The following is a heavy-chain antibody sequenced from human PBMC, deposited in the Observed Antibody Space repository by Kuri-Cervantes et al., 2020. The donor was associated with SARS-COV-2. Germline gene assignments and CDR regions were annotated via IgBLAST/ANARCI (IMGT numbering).Heavy chain of an antibody. CDR3: ARATLTMNFDY. Sequence: SCAVSGGSISNGGYSWIWIRQPPGKGLEYIGYIFHSGTAYYNPSLKSRVAMSADRSKSQFSLNLRSVTAADTAVYYCARATLTMNFDYWGPGALVTVSS. J-gene: IGHJ4*02. D-gene: IGHD3-3*01. V-gene: IGHV4-30-2*01. CDR2: IFHSGTA. CDR1: GGSISNGGYS.